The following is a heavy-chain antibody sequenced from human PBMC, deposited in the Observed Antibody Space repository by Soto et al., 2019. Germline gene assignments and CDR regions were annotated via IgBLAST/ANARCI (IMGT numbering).Heavy chain of an antibody. CDR1: GFTFSSCG. Sequence: PGGSLRLSCAASGFTFSSCGMHWVRQAPGKGLEWVAVISYDGSNKYYADSVKGRFTISRDNSKNTLYLQMNSLRAEDTAVYYCAKDEVGKAGLYYDFWSGSLYYFDYWGQGNLVTVSS. J-gene: IGHJ4*02. CDR2: ISYDGSNK. CDR3: AKDEVGKAGLYYDFWSGSLYYFDY. V-gene: IGHV3-30*18. D-gene: IGHD3-3*01.